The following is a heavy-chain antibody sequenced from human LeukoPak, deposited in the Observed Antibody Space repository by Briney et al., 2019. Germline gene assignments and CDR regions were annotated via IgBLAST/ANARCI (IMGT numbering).Heavy chain of an antibody. D-gene: IGHD3-10*01. CDR3: ARESGWGSGSSDNWFDP. J-gene: IGHJ5*02. Sequence: SETLSLTCAVSGGSISSSNWWSWVRQPPGKGLEWIGEINQSGSTNYNPSLKSRVTISVDTSKNQFSLKLSSVTAADTAVYYCARESGWGSGSSDNWFDPWGQGTLVTVSS. CDR1: GGSISSSNW. V-gene: IGHV4-4*02. CDR2: INQSGST.